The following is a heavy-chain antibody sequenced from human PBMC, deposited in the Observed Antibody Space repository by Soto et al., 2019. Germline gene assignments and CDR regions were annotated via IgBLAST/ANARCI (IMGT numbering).Heavy chain of an antibody. CDR2: ISGSGGST. D-gene: IGHD2-21*02. J-gene: IGHJ6*02. Sequence: PGGSLRLSCAASGFTFSSYAMSWVRQAPGKGLEWVSAISGSGGSTYYADSVKGRFTISRDNSKNTLYLQMNSLRAEDTAVYYCAKAFNRGVVTPRYYYGMDVWGQGTTVTVPS. CDR1: GFTFSSYA. CDR3: AKAFNRGVVTPRYYYGMDV. V-gene: IGHV3-23*01.